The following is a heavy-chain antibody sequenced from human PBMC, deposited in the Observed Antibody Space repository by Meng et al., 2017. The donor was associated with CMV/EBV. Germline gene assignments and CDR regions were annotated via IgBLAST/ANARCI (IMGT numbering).Heavy chain of an antibody. J-gene: IGHJ4*02. CDR1: VGSISSSY. CDR3: ARGSYYRYVIDY. V-gene: IGHV4-4*07. CDR2: IYTSGST. Sequence: QVQLPESGPRLVTPSETLSLTCPVSVGSISSSYWSWIPQPAGKGLEWIGRIYTSGSTNYNPSLKSRVTMSVDTSKNQFSLKLSSVTAADTAVYYCARGSYYRYVIDYWGQGTLVTVSS. D-gene: IGHD2-21*01.